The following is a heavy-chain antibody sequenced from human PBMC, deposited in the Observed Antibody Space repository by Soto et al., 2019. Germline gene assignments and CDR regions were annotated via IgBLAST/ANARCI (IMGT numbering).Heavy chain of an antibody. CDR3: ASGREIVVVPAGGYYYYYMDV. CDR2: INHSGST. CDR1: GGSFSGYY. J-gene: IGHJ6*03. V-gene: IGHV4-34*01. D-gene: IGHD2-2*01. Sequence: PSETLSLTCAVYGGSFSGYYWSWIRQPPGKGLEWIGEINHSGSTNYNPSLKSRVTISVDTSKNQFSLKLSSVTAADTAVYYCASGREIVVVPAGGYYYYYMDVWGKGTTVTVSS.